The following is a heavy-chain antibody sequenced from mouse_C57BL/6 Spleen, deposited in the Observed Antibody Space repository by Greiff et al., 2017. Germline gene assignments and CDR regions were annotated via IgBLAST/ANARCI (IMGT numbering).Heavy chain of an antibody. V-gene: IGHV10-1*01. Sequence: EVQLVESGGGLVQPKGSLKLSCAASGFSFNTYAMNWVRQAPGKGLEWVARIRSKSNNYATYYADSVKDRFTISRDDSESMLYLQMNNLKTEDTAMYYCVRPSTMVTYFDDWGQGTTLTVSS. J-gene: IGHJ2*01. CDR1: GFSFNTYA. CDR3: VRPSTMVTYFDD. CDR2: IRSKSNNYAT. D-gene: IGHD2-2*01.